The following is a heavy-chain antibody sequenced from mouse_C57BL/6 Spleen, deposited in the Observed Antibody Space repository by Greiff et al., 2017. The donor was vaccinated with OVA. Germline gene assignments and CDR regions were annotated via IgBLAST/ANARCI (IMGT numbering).Heavy chain of an antibody. V-gene: IGHV1-55*01. Sequence: VQLQQSGAELVKPGASVKMSCKASGYTFTSYWITWVKQRPGQGLEWIGDIYPGSGSTNYNEKFKSKATLTVDTSSSTAYMQLNSLTSEDSAVYYGARGDYYGSSYDWYFDVWGTGTTVTVSS. D-gene: IGHD1-1*01. CDR3: ARGDYYGSSYDWYFDV. CDR1: GYTFTSYW. J-gene: IGHJ1*03. CDR2: IYPGSGST.